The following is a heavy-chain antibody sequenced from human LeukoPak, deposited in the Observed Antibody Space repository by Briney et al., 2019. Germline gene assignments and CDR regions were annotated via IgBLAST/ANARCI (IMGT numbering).Heavy chain of an antibody. J-gene: IGHJ5*02. D-gene: IGHD2-2*01. Sequence: GESLKISCKGSGYSFTSYWIGWVRKMPGKGLEWVGIIYPGDSDTRYSPSFQGQVTISADKSISTAYLQWSSLKASDTAIYYCARGGGVDCSSTSCMWFDPWGQGTLVTVSS. CDR2: IYPGDSDT. CDR3: ARGGGVDCSSTSCMWFDP. CDR1: GYSFTSYW. V-gene: IGHV5-51*01.